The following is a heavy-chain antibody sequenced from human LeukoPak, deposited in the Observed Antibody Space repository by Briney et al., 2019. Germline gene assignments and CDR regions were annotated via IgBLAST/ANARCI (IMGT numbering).Heavy chain of an antibody. CDR1: GYTFTGYY. D-gene: IGHD6-19*01. CDR2: INPNSGGT. Sequence: ASVKVSCKASGYTFTGYYMHWVRQAPGQGLEWMGWINPNSGGTNYAQKFQGRVTMTRDTSISTAYMELSRLRSDDTAVYYCAREETYGSGWTTNYNWFDPWGQGTLVTVSS. CDR3: AREETYGSGWTTNYNWFDP. V-gene: IGHV1-2*02. J-gene: IGHJ5*02.